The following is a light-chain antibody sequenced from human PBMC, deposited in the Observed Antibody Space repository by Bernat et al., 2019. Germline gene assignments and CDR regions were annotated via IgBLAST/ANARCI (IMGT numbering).Light chain of an antibody. CDR1: SSDVGSYNL. CDR2: EVS. J-gene: IGLJ3*02. V-gene: IGLV2-23*02. Sequence: QSALTQPASVSGSPGQSITISCTGTSSDVGSYNLVSWYQQHPGKAPKLMIYEVSKRPSGVSNRVSGSKSGNTASLTISGLQAEDEADYYCCSYAGSLWVFGGGTKLTVL. CDR3: CSYAGSLWV.